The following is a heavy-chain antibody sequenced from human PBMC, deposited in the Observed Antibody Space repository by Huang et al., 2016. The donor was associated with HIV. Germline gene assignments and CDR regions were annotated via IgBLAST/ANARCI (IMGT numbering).Heavy chain of an antibody. CDR3: ARDTYYTDIWKRNDASFL. V-gene: IGHV1-18*01. CDR1: GYDFGSYG. CDR2: IGSDRRET. J-gene: IGHJ3*01. Sequence: QVQLVQSGGEVKQPGASVRVSCKASGYDFGSYGMSWVRQAPGQGLEVLGWIGSDRRETRTAQKFQGRVTMTTDRSATTTYMELRSLRYDDTAVYYCARDTYYTDIWKRNDASFLWGQGTMITVYS. D-gene: IGHD3-22*01.